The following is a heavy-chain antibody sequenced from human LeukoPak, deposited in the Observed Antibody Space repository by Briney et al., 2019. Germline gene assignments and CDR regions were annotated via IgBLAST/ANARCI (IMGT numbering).Heavy chain of an antibody. D-gene: IGHD3-16*02. CDR1: GFTFSSYG. J-gene: IGHJ3*02. CDR3: AKDNHYVWGSYRLTDAFDI. Sequence: GGSLRLSCAASGFTFSSYGMHWVRQAPGKGLEWVAVISYDGSNKYYADPVKGRFTISRDNSTNTLYLQMNSLRAEDTAVYYCAKDNHYVWGSYRLTDAFDIWGQGTMVTVSS. CDR2: ISYDGSNK. V-gene: IGHV3-30*18.